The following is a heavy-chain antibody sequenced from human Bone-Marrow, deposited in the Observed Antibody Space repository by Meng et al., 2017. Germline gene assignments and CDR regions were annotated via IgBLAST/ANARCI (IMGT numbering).Heavy chain of an antibody. D-gene: IGHD1-26*01. J-gene: IGHJ4*02. CDR3: ASLSPSYWYFPY. CDR1: GFTFTTYW. Sequence: GESLKISCTASGFTFTTYWMSWVHQAPGKGLEWVANLKQDGSEKFYVGSAKGRFTISRDNAKNSLYLQMNSLRAEDTAIYYCASLSPSYWYFPYWGQGTLVTVSS. V-gene: IGHV3-7*01. CDR2: LKQDGSEK.